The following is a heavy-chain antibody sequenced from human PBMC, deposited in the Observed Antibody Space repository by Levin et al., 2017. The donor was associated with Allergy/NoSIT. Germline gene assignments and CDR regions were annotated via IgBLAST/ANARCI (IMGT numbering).Heavy chain of an antibody. J-gene: IGHJ4*02. CDR1: GFRFGDYA. CDR3: SKDVFD. Sequence: PGESLKISCTTSGFRFGDYAMSWFRQAPGKGLEWVGFIRTKADGGTSEYAASVKGRFSFSRDDSKRTAYLQMNSLKSEDTAVYYCSKDVFDWGQGTLVIVSS. D-gene: IGHD3-9*01. V-gene: IGHV3-49*03. CDR2: IRTKADGGTS.